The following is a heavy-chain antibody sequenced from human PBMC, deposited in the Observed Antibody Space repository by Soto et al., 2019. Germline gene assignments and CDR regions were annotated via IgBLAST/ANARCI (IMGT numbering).Heavy chain of an antibody. J-gene: IGHJ6*02. D-gene: IGHD3-3*01. CDR1: GITLSDFY. CDR2: ISPGSNYR. CDR3: AKGWRDFWSGSAAGHYGLDV. V-gene: IGHV3-11*06. Sequence: QVQLVESGGGLVKPGGSLRLSCAASGITLSDFYMTWVRQAPGQGLEWLSYISPGSNYREYADSVKGRHIISRDNAKNSLYLQMNSLRDEDTAVYYCAKGWRDFWSGSAAGHYGLDVWGQGTTVTVSS.